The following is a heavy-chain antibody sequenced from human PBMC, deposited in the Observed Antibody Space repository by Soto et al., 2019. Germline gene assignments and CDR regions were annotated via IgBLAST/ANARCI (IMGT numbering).Heavy chain of an antibody. Sequence: PSETLSLTCTVSGGSISSYYWSWIRQPPGKGLEWIGYIYYSGSTNYNPSLKSRVTISVDTSKNQFSLKLSSVTAADTAVYYCARLGLRFFYFDYWGQGTQVTVSS. CDR2: IYYSGST. CDR1: GGSISSYY. D-gene: IGHD3-3*01. CDR3: ARLGLRFFYFDY. V-gene: IGHV4-59*08. J-gene: IGHJ4*02.